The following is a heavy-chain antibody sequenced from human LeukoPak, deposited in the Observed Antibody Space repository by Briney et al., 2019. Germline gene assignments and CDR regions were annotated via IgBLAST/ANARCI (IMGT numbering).Heavy chain of an antibody. CDR3: ARVLLWFGDFDY. CDR2: ISGSDGTT. D-gene: IGHD3-10*01. Sequence: TGGSLRLSCAASGFTFSSYAMSWVRQAPGKGLEWVSSISGSDGTTYYADSVKGRFTISRDNSKNTLYLQMNSLRAEDTAVYYCARVLLWFGDFDYWGQGTLVTVSS. CDR1: GFTFSSYA. V-gene: IGHV3-23*01. J-gene: IGHJ4*02.